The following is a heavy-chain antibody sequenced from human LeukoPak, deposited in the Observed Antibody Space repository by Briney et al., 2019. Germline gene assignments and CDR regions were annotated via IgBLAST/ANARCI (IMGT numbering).Heavy chain of an antibody. Sequence: AGGSLRLSCAASGFTFSSYAMSWVRQAPGKGLEWVSAISGSGGSTYYADSVKGRFTISRDNSKNTLYLQVNSLRAEDTAVYYCAKCNDFWSGYLLYWGQGTLVTVSP. V-gene: IGHV3-23*01. D-gene: IGHD3-3*01. CDR3: AKCNDFWSGYLLY. J-gene: IGHJ4*02. CDR1: GFTFSSYA. CDR2: ISGSGGST.